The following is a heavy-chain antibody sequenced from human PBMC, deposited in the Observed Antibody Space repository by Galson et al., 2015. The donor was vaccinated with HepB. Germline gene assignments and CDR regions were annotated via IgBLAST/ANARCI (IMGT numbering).Heavy chain of an antibody. CDR1: GGTFNNYA. J-gene: IGHJ6*02. CDR3: AREEPRPASEYYYGLDV. CDR2: INPIFGAP. V-gene: IGHV1-69*06. D-gene: IGHD6-6*01. Sequence: SVKVSCKASGGTFNNYAVNWVRQAPGQGLEWMGEINPIFGAPKYAQKFQGRLTIIADKSTRTAFLELSSLRFDDTAVYYCAREEPRPASEYYYGLDVWGQGTTVTVFS.